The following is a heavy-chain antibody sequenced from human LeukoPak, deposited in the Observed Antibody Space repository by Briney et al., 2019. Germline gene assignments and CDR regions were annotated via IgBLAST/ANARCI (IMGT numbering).Heavy chain of an antibody. CDR2: IYYSGST. V-gene: IGHV4-31*03. CDR3: ARGSPYDYIWGSYRPHFFDY. D-gene: IGHD3-16*02. CDR1: GGSISSGGYY. Sequence: PSETLSLTCTVSGGSISSGGYYWSWIRQHPGKGLEWIGYIYYSGSTYYNPSLKSRVTISVDTSKNQFSLKLSSVTAADTAVYCCARGSPYDYIWGSYRPHFFDYWGQGTLVTVSS. J-gene: IGHJ4*02.